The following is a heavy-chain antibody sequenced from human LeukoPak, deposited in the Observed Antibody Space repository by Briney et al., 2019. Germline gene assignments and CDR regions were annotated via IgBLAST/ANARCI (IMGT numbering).Heavy chain of an antibody. CDR2: INPNSGGT. D-gene: IGHD2-2*01. V-gene: IGHV1-2*02. CDR3: ARGEDRYCSGPSCFRFDN. CDR1: GYTFTGYY. Sequence: ASVKVSCKASGYTFTGYYMHWVRQAPGQGLEWMGWINPNSGGTYYAQKFQGRVTMTSDTSVSTAYMELSRLRSDDTAVYHCARGEDRYCSGPSCFRFDNWGQGTLVTVSP. J-gene: IGHJ4*02.